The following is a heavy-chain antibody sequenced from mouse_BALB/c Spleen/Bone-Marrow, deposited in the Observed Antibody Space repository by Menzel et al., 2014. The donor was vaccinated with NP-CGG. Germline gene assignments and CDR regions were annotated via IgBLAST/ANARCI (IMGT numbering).Heavy chain of an antibody. CDR2: TYPGNVDT. Sequence: QVQLKESGPELVKPGASVRISCKASGYTFTSYYIHWVKQRPGQGLEWIGWTYPGNVDTKYNEKFKGKATLTADKSSSTAYMQLSSLTSEDSAVYFCARGGWLRDAMDYWGQGTSVTVSS. J-gene: IGHJ4*01. CDR3: ARGGWLRDAMDY. V-gene: IGHV1S56*01. CDR1: GYTFTSYY. D-gene: IGHD2-2*01.